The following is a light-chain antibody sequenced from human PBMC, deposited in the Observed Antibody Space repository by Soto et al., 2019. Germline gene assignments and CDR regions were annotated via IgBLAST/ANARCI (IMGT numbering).Light chain of an antibody. CDR1: QSVSSY. V-gene: IGKV3-11*01. CDR2: DAS. J-gene: IGKJ1*01. Sequence: EIVLTQSPVTLSLSPGERATLSCRASQSVSSYLAWYQQKPGQAPRLLIYDASTRATGISARFSGSGSGTDFTLTISSLEPEDFAVYYCQQRSNWPVTFGQGTKVDIK. CDR3: QQRSNWPVT.